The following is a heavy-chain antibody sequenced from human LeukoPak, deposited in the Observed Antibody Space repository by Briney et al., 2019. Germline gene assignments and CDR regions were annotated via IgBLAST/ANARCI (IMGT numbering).Heavy chain of an antibody. CDR2: IYSGGSA. CDR1: GFTVSSNY. J-gene: IGHJ4*02. CDR3: AREDRNYVAFDY. D-gene: IGHD1-14*01. Sequence: PGRSLRLSCAASGFTVSSNYMSWVRQAPGKGLEWVSVIYSGGSAYYADSVKGRFTISRDNSKNTLYLQMNSLRAEDTAVYYCAREDRNYVAFDYWGQGTLVTVSS. V-gene: IGHV3-53*01.